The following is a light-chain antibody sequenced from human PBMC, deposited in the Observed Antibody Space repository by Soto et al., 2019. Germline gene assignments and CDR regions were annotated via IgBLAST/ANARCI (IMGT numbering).Light chain of an antibody. V-gene: IGKV4-1*01. J-gene: IGKJ2*01. CDR2: WAS. CDR1: QSVLYSSNNKNY. Sequence: DIVMTQSPDSLAVSLGERATINCKSSQSVLYSSNNKNYLAWYQQKPGQPPKLLIFWASTRESGVPDRFSGSGSGTDFTLTISNLQAEDVAVYYCNEYYSRPYTFGQGTKLEIK. CDR3: NEYYSRPYT.